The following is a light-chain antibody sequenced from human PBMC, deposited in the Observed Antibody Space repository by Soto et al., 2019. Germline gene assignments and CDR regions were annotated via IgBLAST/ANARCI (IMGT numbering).Light chain of an antibody. CDR1: QSIVRW. V-gene: IGKV1-5*01. J-gene: IGKJ1*01. CDR2: DAS. Sequence: DIQMTQSPSTLSTSVGDRITITCRASQSIVRWLAWYQQKPGKAPKLLIYDASSLQRGVPSRFSGSGSGTEFTLTISSLQPDDFATYYCQQYNSYSEAFGQGTKVDIK. CDR3: QQYNSYSEA.